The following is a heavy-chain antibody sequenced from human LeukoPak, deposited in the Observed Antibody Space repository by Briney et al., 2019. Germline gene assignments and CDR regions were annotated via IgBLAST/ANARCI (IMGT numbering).Heavy chain of an antibody. J-gene: IGHJ5*02. CDR2: INPNSGGT. CDR1: GYTFTGYY. Sequence: ASVKVSCKASGYTFTGYYMHWVRQAPGQGLEWIGRINPNSGGTNYAQKFQGRVTMTRDTSISTAYMELSRLRSDDTAVYYCARGGWDTAMVTNWFDPWGQGTLVTASS. CDR3: ARGGWDTAMVTNWFDP. V-gene: IGHV1-2*06. D-gene: IGHD5-18*01.